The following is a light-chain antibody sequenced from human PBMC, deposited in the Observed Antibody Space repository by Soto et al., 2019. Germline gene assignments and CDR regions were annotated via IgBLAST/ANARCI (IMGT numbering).Light chain of an antibody. J-gene: IGLJ1*01. CDR1: NSDIGGYNY. Sequence: QSALTQPASVSGSPGQSITISCTGTNSDIGGYNYVSWYQQHPGKAPKLMIYEVTHRPSGVSDRFSGSKSGSTASLAISGLQAADEADYYCCSHTGGSTPVFGTGTKLTVL. CDR2: EVT. CDR3: CSHTGGSTPV. V-gene: IGLV2-14*01.